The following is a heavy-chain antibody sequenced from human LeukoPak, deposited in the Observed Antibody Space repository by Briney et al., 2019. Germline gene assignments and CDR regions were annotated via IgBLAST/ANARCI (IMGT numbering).Heavy chain of an antibody. CDR3: ARGNIAAFEGAFDI. CDR1: GYTFTSSD. J-gene: IGHJ3*02. Sequence: ASVKVSCKASGYTFTSSDINWVRRAPGQGLEWMGWMSPKSGNTGYAQKFQGRVTMTRNTSISTAYMELSSLRSEDTAVYYCARGNIAAFEGAFDIWGQGTMVTVSS. V-gene: IGHV1-8*01. D-gene: IGHD6-13*01. CDR2: MSPKSGNT.